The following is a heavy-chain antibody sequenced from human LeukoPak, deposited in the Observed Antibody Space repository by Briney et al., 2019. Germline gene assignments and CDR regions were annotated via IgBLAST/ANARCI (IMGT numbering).Heavy chain of an antibody. CDR3: ARDDSLEDVVVIAKDAFDI. Sequence: SETLSLTCTVSGGSISSSSYYWGWIRQPPGKGLEWIGSIYYSGSTYYNPSLKSRVTIPVDTSKNQFSLKLSSVTAADTAVYYCARDDSLEDVVVIAKDAFDIWGQGTMVTVSS. CDR2: IYYSGST. D-gene: IGHD2-21*01. CDR1: GGSISSSSYY. J-gene: IGHJ3*02. V-gene: IGHV4-39*02.